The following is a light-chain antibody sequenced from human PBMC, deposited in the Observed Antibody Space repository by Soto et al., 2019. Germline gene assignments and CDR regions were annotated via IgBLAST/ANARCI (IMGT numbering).Light chain of an antibody. CDR1: SSDVGGYHY. J-gene: IGLJ1*01. V-gene: IGLV2-14*01. CDR3: SSYTSSSTPYV. Sequence: QSALTQPASVSGSPGQSITISCTGTSSDVGGYHYVSWYQQHPGKAPKLMIYEVSNRPSGVSNRFSGSKSGNTASLTISGLQDEDEADYYCSSYTSSSTPYVFGTGTKVTVL. CDR2: EVS.